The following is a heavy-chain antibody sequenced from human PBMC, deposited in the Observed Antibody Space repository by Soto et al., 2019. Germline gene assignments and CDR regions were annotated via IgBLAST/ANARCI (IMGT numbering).Heavy chain of an antibody. Sequence: GASVKVSFKASGYTFTSYGISWGRQAPGKGLEWMGWISAYNGNTNYAQKLQGRVTMTTDTSTSTAYMELRSLRSDDTAVYDCARTEGVVAALGGWFDPWGQGTLVTVSS. J-gene: IGHJ5*02. CDR3: ARTEGVVAALGGWFDP. CDR1: GYTFTSYG. D-gene: IGHD2-15*01. V-gene: IGHV1-18*01. CDR2: ISAYNGNT.